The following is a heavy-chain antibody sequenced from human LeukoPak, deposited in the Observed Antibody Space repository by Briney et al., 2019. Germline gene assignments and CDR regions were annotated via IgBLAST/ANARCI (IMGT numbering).Heavy chain of an antibody. J-gene: IGHJ4*02. CDR3: ARTTSFTASGYDY. CDR2: MNPNNGDS. Sequence: ASVTVSCKASGYTFTNYHINWVRQATGPGLELMGWMNPNNGDSGYAQKFQGRVTITRDTSISTSYMELRSLRSDDTAVYFCARTTSFTASGYDYWGQGTLVTVSS. CDR1: GYTFTNYH. V-gene: IGHV1-8*03. D-gene: IGHD6-25*01.